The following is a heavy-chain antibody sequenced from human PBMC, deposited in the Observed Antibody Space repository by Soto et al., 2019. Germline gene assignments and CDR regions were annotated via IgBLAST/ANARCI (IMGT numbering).Heavy chain of an antibody. J-gene: IGHJ4*01. V-gene: IGHV4-59*02. CDR2: IYYNGNT. CDR1: RGAVNIDY. D-gene: IGHD5-18*01. CDR3: ARDYQGYSHADLAY. Sequence: LWMSCALGRGAVNIDYCNCIRKPPGKGLEWIAYIYYNGNTDSNPSLEGRVTISLDTPKNQLSLELSSVTAADTAVYYCARDYQGYSHADLAYRGNGTLVPVSS.